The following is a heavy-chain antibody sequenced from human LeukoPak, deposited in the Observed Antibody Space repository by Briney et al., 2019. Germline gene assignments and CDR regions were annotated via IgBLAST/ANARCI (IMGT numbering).Heavy chain of an antibody. CDR1: GFTFSSYA. Sequence: GGSLRLSCAASGFTFSSYAMTWVRQAPGEGLQWVSGISGSGTSAYYADSVRGRFTISRDNSKNTLYLQMNSLRAEDTAVYYCAKAKRAAAATTFDYWGQGTLVTVSS. J-gene: IGHJ4*02. D-gene: IGHD6-13*01. V-gene: IGHV3-23*01. CDR2: ISGSGTSA. CDR3: AKAKRAAAATTFDY.